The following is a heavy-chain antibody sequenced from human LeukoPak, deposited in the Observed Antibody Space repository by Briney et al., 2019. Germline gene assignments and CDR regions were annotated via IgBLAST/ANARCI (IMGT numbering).Heavy chain of an antibody. CDR1: GGSISSSSYY. CDR3: AREEDSSGWSTLDY. J-gene: IGHJ4*02. V-gene: IGHV4-39*02. Sequence: SETLSLTCTVSGGSISSSSYYWGWIRQPPGKGLEWIGSIHYSGSTYYNPSLKSRVTISVDTSKNQFSLKLSSVTAADTAVYYCAREEDSSGWSTLDYWGQGTLVTVSS. CDR2: IHYSGST. D-gene: IGHD6-19*01.